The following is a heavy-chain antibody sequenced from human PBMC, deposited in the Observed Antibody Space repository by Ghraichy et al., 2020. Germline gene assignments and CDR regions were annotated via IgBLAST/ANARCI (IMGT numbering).Heavy chain of an antibody. J-gene: IGHJ6*02. Sequence: ASVKVSSKASGYTFTSYGISWVRQAPGQGLEWMGWISAYNGNTNYAQKLQGRVTMTTDTSTSTAYMELRSLRSDDTAVYYCARDHCSGGSCIPLHVSTDYYYYGMDVWGQGTTVTVSS. V-gene: IGHV1-18*01. CDR3: ARDHCSGGSCIPLHVSTDYYYYGMDV. D-gene: IGHD2-15*01. CDR1: GYTFTSYG. CDR2: ISAYNGNT.